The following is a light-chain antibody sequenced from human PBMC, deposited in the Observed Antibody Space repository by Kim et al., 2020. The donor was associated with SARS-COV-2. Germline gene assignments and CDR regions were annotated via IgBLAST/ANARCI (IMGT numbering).Light chain of an antibody. CDR2: RDN. CDR1: KLGDKY. V-gene: IGLV3-1*01. J-gene: IGLJ1*01. CDR3: QAWDSSIYV. Sequence: SVSTGQTASITCSGDKLGDKYASWYQQKPGQSPVVVIFRDNRRPSGIPERFSGSNSGNTATLTISGTQAMDEADYYCQAWDSSIYVFGTGTKVTVL.